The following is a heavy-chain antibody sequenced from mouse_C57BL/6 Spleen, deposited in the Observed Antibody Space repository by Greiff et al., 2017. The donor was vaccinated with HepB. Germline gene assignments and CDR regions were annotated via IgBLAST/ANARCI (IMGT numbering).Heavy chain of an antibody. CDR3: AREGYDVAWFAY. CDR2: IHPNSGST. J-gene: IGHJ3*01. D-gene: IGHD2-2*01. Sequence: QVQLQQPGAELVKPGASVKLSCKASGYTFTSYWMHWVKQRPGQGLEWIGMIHPNSGSTNYNEKFKSKATLTVDKSSSTAYMQLSSLTSEDSAVYYCAREGYDVAWFAYWGQGTLVTVSA. V-gene: IGHV1-64*01. CDR1: GYTFTSYW.